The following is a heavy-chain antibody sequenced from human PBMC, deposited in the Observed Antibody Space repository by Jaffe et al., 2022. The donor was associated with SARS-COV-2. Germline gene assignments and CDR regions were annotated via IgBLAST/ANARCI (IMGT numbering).Heavy chain of an antibody. CDR2: IYYSGST. Sequence: QVQLQESGPGLVKPSQTLSLTCTVSGGSISSGGYYWSWIRQHPGKGLEWIGYIYYSGSTYYNPSLKSRVTISVDTSKNQFSLKLSSVTAADTAVYYCARGGSDGYKDPRPHYWGQGTLVTVSS. D-gene: IGHD5-12*01. CDR1: GGSISSGGYY. V-gene: IGHV4-31*03. J-gene: IGHJ4*02. CDR3: ARGGSDGYKDPRPHY.